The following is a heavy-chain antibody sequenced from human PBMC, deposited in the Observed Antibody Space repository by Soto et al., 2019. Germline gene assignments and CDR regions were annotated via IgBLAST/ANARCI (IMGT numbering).Heavy chain of an antibody. CDR1: GFSLSTSDVG. CDR2: IYWDDDK. CDR3: AHSKYSRSSFEY. Sequence: QITLKESGPTLVKPTQTLTLTCTFSGFSLSTSDVGVGWIRQPPGKALEWLALIYWDDDKRYSPSLKSRLTLTKDTFKNQVVLTVINMDPVDTATYYCAHSKYSRSSFEYWGQGTLVTVSS. V-gene: IGHV2-5*02. J-gene: IGHJ4*02. D-gene: IGHD6-6*01.